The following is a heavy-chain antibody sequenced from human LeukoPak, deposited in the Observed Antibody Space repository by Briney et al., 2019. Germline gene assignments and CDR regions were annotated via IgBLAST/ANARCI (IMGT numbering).Heavy chain of an antibody. D-gene: IGHD3-16*01. CDR1: GFTFSDYI. CDR3: SRDGGGGGYSAFDI. J-gene: IGHJ3*02. V-gene: IGHV3-72*01. Sequence: GGSLRLSCAASGFTFSDYIMDWSRPAPGRGLEWVGRIRRGANGYTTEYAASVKGRFTISREDSKNSLYLHMNSLKAEDTAVYHCSRDGGGGGYSAFDIWGQGTVVTVSS. CDR2: IRRGANGYTT.